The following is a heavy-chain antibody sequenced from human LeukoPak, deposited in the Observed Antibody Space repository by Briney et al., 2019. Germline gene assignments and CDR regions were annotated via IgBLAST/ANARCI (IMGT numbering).Heavy chain of an antibody. Sequence: GASVKVSCKASGYTFTSYDINWVRQATGQGLEWMGWMNPNSGSTGYAQKFQGRVTITRNTSISTAYMELSSLRSEDTAVYYCARRGNFWSCIYYYYYMDVWGKGTTVTVSS. CDR1: GYTFTSYD. D-gene: IGHD3-3*01. V-gene: IGHV1-8*03. CDR3: ARRGNFWSCIYYYYYMDV. J-gene: IGHJ6*03. CDR2: MNPNSGST.